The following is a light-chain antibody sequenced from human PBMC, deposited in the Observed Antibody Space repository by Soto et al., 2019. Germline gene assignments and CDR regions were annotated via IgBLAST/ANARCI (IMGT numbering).Light chain of an antibody. Sequence: DIQMTQSPSSLSASVGDRVTITCRASQSISSYLNWYQQKPGKAPKLLTYAASSLQSGVPSRFSGSGSGTEFTLTISSLQSEDFATYYCQQYNSYSTFGQGTKVDIK. V-gene: IGKV1-39*01. CDR3: QQYNSYST. CDR2: AAS. J-gene: IGKJ1*01. CDR1: QSISSY.